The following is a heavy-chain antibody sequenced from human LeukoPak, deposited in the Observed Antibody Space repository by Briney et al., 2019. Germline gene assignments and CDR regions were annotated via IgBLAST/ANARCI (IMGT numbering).Heavy chain of an antibody. CDR2: IYYSGST. J-gene: IGHJ3*02. CDR1: GGSIRSYY. Sequence: PSETLSLTCTVSGGSIRSYYWSWIRQPPGKGLEWIGYIYYSGSTNYNPSLKSRVTISVDTSKNQFSLKLSSVTAADTAVYYCARARFYYDSSGYALLGAFDIWGQGTMVTVST. V-gene: IGHV4-59*01. CDR3: ARARFYYDSSGYALLGAFDI. D-gene: IGHD3-22*01.